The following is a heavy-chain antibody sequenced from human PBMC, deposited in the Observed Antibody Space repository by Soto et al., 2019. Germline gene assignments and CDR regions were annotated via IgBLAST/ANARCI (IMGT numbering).Heavy chain of an antibody. J-gene: IGHJ6*01. V-gene: IGHV3-15*01. CDR2: IKSEADGGTT. CDR1: VFSFTNAW. CDR3: TPGDERARRLYGMEV. Sequence: WLSXRLSGSSAVFSFTNAWMIWFRHAPGKGRECVGRIKSEADGGTTDYTAPVKGRFTISRDDSKKTLYLQINRLKTEGTAIYYATPGDERARRLYGMEVWGPGTTLKVYS. D-gene: IGHD3-16*01.